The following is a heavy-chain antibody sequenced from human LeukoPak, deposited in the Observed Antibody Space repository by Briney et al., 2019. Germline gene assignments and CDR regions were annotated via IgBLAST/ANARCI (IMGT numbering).Heavy chain of an antibody. V-gene: IGHV1-2*02. D-gene: IGHD2-21*02. Sequence: ASVKVSCKASGYTFTDYYIHWVRQAPGQGLEWMGWVNPNSGNTNYAQKFQGRVTMTRDTSISTAYMELSRLRSDDTAVYYCARGVTARGFYYYMDVWGKGTTVTISS. J-gene: IGHJ6*03. CDR2: VNPNSGNT. CDR3: ARGVTARGFYYYMDV. CDR1: GYTFTDYY.